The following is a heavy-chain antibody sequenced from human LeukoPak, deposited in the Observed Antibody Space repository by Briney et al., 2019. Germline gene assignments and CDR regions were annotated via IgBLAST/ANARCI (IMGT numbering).Heavy chain of an antibody. CDR1: GFTFSSYG. D-gene: IGHD1-26*01. CDR3: ARGPAANSGNYYAGDY. V-gene: IGHV3-23*01. Sequence: GGTLRLSCAASGFTFSSYGMSWVRQAPGKGLEWVSSISGSGVSTHYADSVKGRFTISRDNYKNTLDLQMNSLRAEDSAAYYCARGPAANSGNYYAGDYWGQGTLVTVSS. J-gene: IGHJ4*02. CDR2: ISGSGVST.